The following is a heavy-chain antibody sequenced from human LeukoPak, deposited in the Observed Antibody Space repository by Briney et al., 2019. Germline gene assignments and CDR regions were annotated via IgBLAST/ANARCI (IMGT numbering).Heavy chain of an antibody. J-gene: IGHJ4*02. CDR1: GFTFSSYE. V-gene: IGHV3-48*03. CDR2: ISSSGSTI. Sequence: PGGSLRLSCAASGFTFSSYEMNWVRQAPGKGLEWVSYISSSGSTIYYADSVKGRFTISRDNAKNSLYPQMNSLRAEDTAVYYCARASSGYYYDLDYWGQGTLVTVSS. D-gene: IGHD3-22*01. CDR3: ARASSGYYYDLDY.